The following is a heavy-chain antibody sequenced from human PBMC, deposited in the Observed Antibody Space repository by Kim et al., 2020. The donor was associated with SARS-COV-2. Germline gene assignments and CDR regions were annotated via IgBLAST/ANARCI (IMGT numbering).Heavy chain of an antibody. CDR1: GFTFSSYS. V-gene: IGHV3-48*02. D-gene: IGHD3-22*01. Sequence: GGSLRLSCAASGFTFSSYSMNWVRQAPGKGLEWVSYISSSSSTIYYADSVKGRFTISRDNAKNSLYLQMNSLRDEDTAVYYCARDPEGFTMIVEALVTGGYGMDVWGQGTTVTVSS. CDR2: ISSSSSTI. CDR3: ARDPEGFTMIVEALVTGGYGMDV. J-gene: IGHJ6*02.